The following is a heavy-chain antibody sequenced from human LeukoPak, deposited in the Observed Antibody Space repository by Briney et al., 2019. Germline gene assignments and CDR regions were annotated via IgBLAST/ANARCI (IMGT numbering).Heavy chain of an antibody. D-gene: IGHD1-7*01. CDR3: AKDDNWNWDY. J-gene: IGHJ4*02. V-gene: IGHV3-23*01. CDR2: ISGSGGST. CDR1: GFTFSSYA. Sequence: GGSLTLSCAASGFTFSSYAMSWLRQAPGKGREWVSAISGSGGSTYYADSVKGRFTLSRDNSKNTLYLQMNSLRAEDTAVYYCAKDDNWNWDYWGQGTLVTVSS.